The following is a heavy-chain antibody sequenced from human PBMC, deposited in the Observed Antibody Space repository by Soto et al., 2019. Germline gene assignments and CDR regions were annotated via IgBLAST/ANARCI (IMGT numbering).Heavy chain of an antibody. CDR2: IIPLFGTT. V-gene: IGHV1-69*01. CDR1: GDTFKNCV. J-gene: IGHJ6*02. D-gene: IGHD3-10*01. CDR3: AAEMGLGKLSVV. Sequence: QVQVVQSGVEVRRPGSSVKVSCKASGDTFKNCVISWVRQAPGQGLEWMGGIIPLFGTTDFAQRFQGRLTITADESTTTAYMELSRLRSEGTATYYCAAEMGLGKLSVVWGQGTTVIVSS.